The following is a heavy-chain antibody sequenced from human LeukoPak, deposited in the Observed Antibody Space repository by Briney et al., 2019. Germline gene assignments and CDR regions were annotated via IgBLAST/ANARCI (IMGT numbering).Heavy chain of an antibody. J-gene: IGHJ5*02. CDR2: ITHSGDT. D-gene: IGHD1-26*01. Sequence: PSETLSLTCAGYGESFTDYFWSWIRQTPDKGLEWIGEITHSGDTNYNPSLKSRVTFLVDTSKTQFSLILSSVTAADTAIYYCARRRLGRVPHWIDLWGQGTLVTVSS. CDR3: ARRRLGRVPHWIDL. CDR1: GESFTDYF. V-gene: IGHV4-34*01.